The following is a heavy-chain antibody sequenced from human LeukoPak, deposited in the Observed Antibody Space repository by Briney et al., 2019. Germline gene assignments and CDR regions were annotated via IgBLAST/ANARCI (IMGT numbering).Heavy chain of an antibody. Sequence: GGSLRLSCAASGFTFSSYSMNWVRQAPGKGLEWVSYISSSSSTIYYADSVKDRFSISRDNAKNSLYLQMNSLRAEDTAVYYCARDLGNSDYWGQGTLVTVSS. V-gene: IGHV3-48*04. CDR3: ARDLGNSDY. CDR2: ISSSSSTI. J-gene: IGHJ4*02. CDR1: GFTFSSYS.